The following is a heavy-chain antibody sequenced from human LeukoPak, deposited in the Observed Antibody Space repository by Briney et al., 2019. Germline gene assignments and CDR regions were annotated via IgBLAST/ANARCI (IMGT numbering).Heavy chain of an antibody. V-gene: IGHV3-13*01. CDR2: IGTAGDT. D-gene: IGHD1-1*01. CDR3: ARGGDRTTGTTTDFDY. CDR1: GFTFSSYD. J-gene: IGHJ4*02. Sequence: GGSLRLSCAAPGFTFSSYDMHWVRQATGKGLEWVSAIGTAGDTYYPGSVKGRFTISRENAKNSLYLQMNSLRAGDTAVYYCARGGDRTTGTTTDFDYWGQGTLVTVSS.